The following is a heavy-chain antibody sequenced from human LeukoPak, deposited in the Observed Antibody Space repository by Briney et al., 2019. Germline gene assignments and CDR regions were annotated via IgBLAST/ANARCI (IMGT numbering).Heavy chain of an antibody. CDR2: ITSKTYGATT. V-gene: IGHV3-49*04. Sequence: PGRSLRLSCTASGFTFGDYAMSWVRQAPGKGLEWVGFITSKTYGATTDYAASVKGRFTISRDDSKSIAYLQMNCLKSEDRAVYYCSRHIVGARTFFDYWGQGALVTVSS. D-gene: IGHD1-26*01. J-gene: IGHJ4*02. CDR3: SRHIVGARTFFDY. CDR1: GFTFGDYA.